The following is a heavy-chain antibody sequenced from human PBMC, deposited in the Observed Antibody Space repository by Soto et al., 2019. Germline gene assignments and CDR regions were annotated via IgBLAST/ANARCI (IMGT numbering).Heavy chain of an antibody. J-gene: IGHJ6*02. CDR1: GFTFSSYE. CDR2: ISSSGSTI. CDR3: ARVIDGMDV. V-gene: IGHV3-48*03. Sequence: GGSLRLSCAASGFTFSSYEMNWVRQAPGKGLEWVSYISSSGSTIYYADSVKGRFTISRDNAKNSLYLQMNSLRAEDTAVYYCARVIDGMDVWDQGTTVTVSS.